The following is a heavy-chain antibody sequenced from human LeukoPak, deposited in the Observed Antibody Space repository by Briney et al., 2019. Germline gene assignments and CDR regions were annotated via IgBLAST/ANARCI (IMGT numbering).Heavy chain of an antibody. CDR1: GYTFTGYY. CDR2: INPNSGGT. V-gene: IGHV1-2*02. J-gene: IGHJ4*01. CDR3: AREESYSGSRDFDY. D-gene: IGHD1-26*01. Sequence: ASVKVSCKASGYTFTGYYMHWVRQAPGQGLEWMGWINPNSGGTNYAQKFQGRVTMTRDTSISTAYMELSRLRSDDTAVYYCAREESYSGSRDFDYWGQGTLVTVSS.